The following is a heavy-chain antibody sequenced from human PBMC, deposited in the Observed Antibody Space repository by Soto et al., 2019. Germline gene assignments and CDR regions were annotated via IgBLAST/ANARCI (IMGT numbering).Heavy chain of an antibody. CDR1: GYTFTSYA. CDR2: IIPIFGTA. V-gene: IGHV1-69*13. CDR3: ARDYSVPLSGPRLDCSSTSCYVRYGMDV. D-gene: IGHD2-2*01. Sequence: SVKVSCKASGYTFTSYAISWVRQAPGQGLEWMGGIIPIFGTANYAQKFQGRVTITADESTSTAYMELSSLRSEDTAVYYCARDYSVPLSGPRLDCSSTSCYVRYGMDVWGQGTTVTVSS. J-gene: IGHJ6*02.